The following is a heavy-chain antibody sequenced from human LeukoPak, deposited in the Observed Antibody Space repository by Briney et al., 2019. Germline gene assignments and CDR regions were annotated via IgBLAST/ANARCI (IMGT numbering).Heavy chain of an antibody. J-gene: IGHJ4*02. CDR3: ARLAQGSGTYGFDY. V-gene: IGHV4-39*01. CDR1: GGSISTNNYY. D-gene: IGHD3-10*01. CDR2: IYYSGSS. Sequence: SETLSLTCTVSGGSISTNNYYWGCVRQPPGKGLEWSETIYYSGSSYYNPSLKSRVTISVDTSKNQFSLKLSSVTAADTAVYYCARLAQGSGTYGFDYWGQGTLVTVSS.